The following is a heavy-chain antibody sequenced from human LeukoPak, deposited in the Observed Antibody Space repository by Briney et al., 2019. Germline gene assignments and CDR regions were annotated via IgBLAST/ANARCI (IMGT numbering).Heavy chain of an antibody. CDR3: ARVGGTNYYYYGMDV. V-gene: IGHV4-59*01. CDR2: IYYSGST. Sequence: SETLSLSCTVSGGSISSYYWSWIRQPPGKGLEWIGYIYYSGSTNYNPSLKSRVTISVDTSKKQFSLKLSSVTAADTAVYYCARVGGTNYYYYGMDVWGQGTTVTVSS. D-gene: IGHD1-26*01. CDR1: GGSISSYY. J-gene: IGHJ6*02.